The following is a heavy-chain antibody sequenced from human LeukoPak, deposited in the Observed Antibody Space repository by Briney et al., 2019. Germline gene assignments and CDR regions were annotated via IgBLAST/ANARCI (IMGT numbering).Heavy chain of an antibody. CDR3: ARDRIAAAALGAFDI. D-gene: IGHD6-13*01. CDR2: IYTSGST. V-gene: IGHV4-4*07. J-gene: IGHJ3*02. CDR1: GGSISSYY. Sequence: SETLSLTRTVSGGSISSYYWSWIRQPAGKGLGWIGRIYTSGSTNYNPSLKSRVTMSVDTSKNQFSLKLSSVTAADTAVYYCARDRIAAAALGAFDIWGQGTMVTVSS.